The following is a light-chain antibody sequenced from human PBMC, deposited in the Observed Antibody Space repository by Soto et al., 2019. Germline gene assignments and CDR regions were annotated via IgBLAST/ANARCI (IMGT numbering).Light chain of an antibody. V-gene: IGKV1-8*01. CDR2: GAC. CDR3: QQHNGYSERM. Sequence: AIRMTQSPSSLSSSTPDRFTITCRVSQGISSYLAWYQRKPGKAPKLLIYGACSLASGVPSRFSGSGSGTEFTLTISSLQTDDFATYYCQQHNGYSERMFGQGTKVDI. J-gene: IGKJ1*01. CDR1: QGISSY.